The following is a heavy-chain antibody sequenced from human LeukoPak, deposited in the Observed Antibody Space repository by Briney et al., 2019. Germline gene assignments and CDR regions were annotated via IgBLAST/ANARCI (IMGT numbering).Heavy chain of an antibody. CDR3: ARGGSHLCFGDSRPPYYYYYGMDA. D-gene: IGHD3-10*01. CDR2: INHSGST. V-gene: IGHV4-34*01. CDR1: GGSISSYY. Sequence: SETLSLTCTVSGGSISSYYWSWIREPPGKGLEWIGEINHSGSTNYNPYLKSRVTISVDTSKNQFSLKLSSVTAADTAVYYCARGGSHLCFGDSRPPYYYYYGMDAWGQGTTVTVSS. J-gene: IGHJ6*02.